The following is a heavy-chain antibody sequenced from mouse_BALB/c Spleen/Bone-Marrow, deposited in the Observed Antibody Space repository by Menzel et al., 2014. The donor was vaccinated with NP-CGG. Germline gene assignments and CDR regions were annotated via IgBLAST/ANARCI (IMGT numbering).Heavy chain of an antibody. Sequence: EVHLVESGGGLVQPGGSLKLSCAASGFTFSSYSMSWVRQTPEKRLEWVAYISNGGGSTYYPDTVKGRFTISRDNAKNTLYLQMSSPKSEDTAMYYCARQLGLGVDYWGQGSSVTVSS. J-gene: IGHJ4*01. D-gene: IGHD3-1*01. V-gene: IGHV5-12-2*01. CDR3: ARQLGLGVDY. CDR2: ISNGGGST. CDR1: GFTFSSYS.